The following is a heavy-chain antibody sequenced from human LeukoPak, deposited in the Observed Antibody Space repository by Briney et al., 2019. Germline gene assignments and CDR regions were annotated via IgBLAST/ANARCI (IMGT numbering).Heavy chain of an antibody. J-gene: IGHJ3*02. CDR2: ISVYNGNT. CDR1: GYTFTSYG. CDR3: ARDLYYDSSAYYYDAFDI. V-gene: IGHV1-18*01. Sequence: ASVKVSCKAFGYTFTSYGINWVRQAPGQGLEWMGWISVYNGNTNYAPKLQGRVTMTTDTSTSTAYMELRSLRSDDTAMYYCARDLYYDSSAYYYDAFDIWGQGTMVTVSS. D-gene: IGHD3-22*01.